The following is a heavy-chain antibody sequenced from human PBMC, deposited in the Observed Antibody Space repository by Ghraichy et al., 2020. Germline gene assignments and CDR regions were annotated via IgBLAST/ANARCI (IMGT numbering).Heavy chain of an antibody. CDR3: ARGLGFGDLWPHAFDI. V-gene: IGHV3-48*02. CDR2: ISSSSSTI. J-gene: IGHJ3*02. D-gene: IGHD3-10*01. CDR1: GFTFSSYS. Sequence: GGSLRLSCAASGFTFSSYSMNWVRQAPGKGLEWVSYISSSSSTIYYADSVKGRFTISRDNAKNSLYLQMNSLRDEDTAVYYCARGLGFGDLWPHAFDIWGQGTMVTVSS.